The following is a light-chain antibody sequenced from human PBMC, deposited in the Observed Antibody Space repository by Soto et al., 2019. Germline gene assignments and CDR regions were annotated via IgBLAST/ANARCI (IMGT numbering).Light chain of an antibody. CDR2: EVT. J-gene: IGLJ1*01. CDR3: CSYAGSNDFV. V-gene: IGLV2-8*01. CDR1: SIDVRGYNF. Sequence: HSALTPHPSASGSPGHSLNISCTGTSIDVRGYNFVSWYQQHPGKAPKLIIYEVTKRPSGVPDSFSGSKSGNTASLTASALQAEDEADYYCCSYAGSNDFVFGNGTKVTVL.